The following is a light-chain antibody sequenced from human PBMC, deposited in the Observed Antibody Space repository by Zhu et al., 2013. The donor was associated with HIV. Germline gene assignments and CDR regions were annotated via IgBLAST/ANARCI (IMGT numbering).Light chain of an antibody. CDR1: QSISNW. CDR2: EAS. J-gene: IGKJ2*02. V-gene: IGKV1-5*03. Sequence: DVQLTQSPSILSASIGDTVTITCRTRQSISNWMAWYQQKPGKAPKLLIYEASNLEDGVPSRFTGSGSGTEFTLTISSLQPDDSATLFCQQYNGYCTFGQGTKVDIK. CDR3: QQYNGYCT.